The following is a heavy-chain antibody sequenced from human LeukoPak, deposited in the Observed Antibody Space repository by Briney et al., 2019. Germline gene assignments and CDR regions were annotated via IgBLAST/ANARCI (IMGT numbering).Heavy chain of an antibody. V-gene: IGHV1-69*13. Sequence: GASVKVSCKASGGTFSSYAISWVRQAPGQGLEWMGGIIPIFGTANYAQKFQGRVTITADESTSTAYMELSSLRSEDTAVYYCARGIVAAGYYYYYMDVWGKGTTVTISS. D-gene: IGHD5-12*01. CDR1: GGTFSSYA. CDR3: ARGIVAAGYYYYYMDV. J-gene: IGHJ6*03. CDR2: IIPIFGTA.